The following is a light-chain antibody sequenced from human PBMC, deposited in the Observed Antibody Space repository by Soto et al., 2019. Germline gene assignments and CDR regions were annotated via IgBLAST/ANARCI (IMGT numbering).Light chain of an antibody. CDR3: QQYHWAPDT. CDR1: QSVSSSY. V-gene: IGKV3-20*01. J-gene: IGKJ5*01. CDR2: DAS. Sequence: EIVLTQAPGTLSLSPGERATLSCRASQSVSSSYLAWYQQKPGQAPRLLIYDASSRATGIPDRFSGGGSGTDFTLTVSRLEPEDFAMYYCQQYHWAPDTFGQGTRLEIK.